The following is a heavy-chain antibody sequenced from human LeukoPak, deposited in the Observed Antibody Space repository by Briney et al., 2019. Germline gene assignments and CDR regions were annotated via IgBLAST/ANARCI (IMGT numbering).Heavy chain of an antibody. D-gene: IGHD2-21*02. CDR2: IIPILGIA. Sequence: GASVKVSCKASGGTFSSYAISWVRQAPGQGLEWMGRIIPILGIANYAQKFQGRVTITADKSTSTAYMELSSLRSEDTAVYYCARGFGGDCSPPACWYFDLWGRGTLVTVSS. J-gene: IGHJ2*01. CDR1: GGTFSSYA. CDR3: ARGFGGDCSPPACWYFDL. V-gene: IGHV1-69*04.